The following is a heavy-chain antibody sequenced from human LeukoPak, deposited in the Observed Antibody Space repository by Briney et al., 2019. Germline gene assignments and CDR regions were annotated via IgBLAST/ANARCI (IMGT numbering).Heavy chain of an antibody. D-gene: IGHD2-2*01. CDR1: GFTFDDYA. CDR2: ISWNSGSI. Sequence: GGSLRLSCAASGFTFDDYAMPWVRQAPGKGLEWVSGISWNSGSIGYADSVKGRFTISRDNAKNSLYLQMNSLRAEDTALYYCAKDMMDCSSTSCYEYYYYYGMDVRGQGTTVTVSS. J-gene: IGHJ6*02. CDR3: AKDMMDCSSTSCYEYYYYYGMDV. V-gene: IGHV3-9*01.